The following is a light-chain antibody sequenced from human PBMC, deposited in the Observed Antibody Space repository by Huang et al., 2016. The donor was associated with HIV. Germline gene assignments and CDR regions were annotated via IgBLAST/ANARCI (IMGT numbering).Light chain of an antibody. CDR3: QQYNNWPPLT. CDR1: QSVSTN. V-gene: IGKV3-15*01. J-gene: IGKJ4*01. Sequence: ELVMTQSPATLSVSPGERATLSCRASQSVSTNLAWYQQQAGQAPRRLMYGTSTRATGVPARFSGSVSGTEFTLTISSLQSEDFAVYYCQQYNNWPPLTFGGGTRVEIK. CDR2: GTS.